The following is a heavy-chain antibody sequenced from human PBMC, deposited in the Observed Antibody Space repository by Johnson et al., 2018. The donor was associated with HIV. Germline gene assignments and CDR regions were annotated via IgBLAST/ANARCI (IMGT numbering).Heavy chain of an antibody. D-gene: IGHD2-8*02. V-gene: IGHV3-20*04. Sequence: VLLVESGGGVVRPGDSLRLSCVASGFTFDDYGMNWVRLVQGKGLEWVAGINWNSGSTGYADSVKGRFTISRDNSKNTLYLQMNSLRAEDTAVYYCARGPGGFGAFDSWGQGTMVTVSS. CDR1: GFTFDDYG. CDR2: INWNSGST. J-gene: IGHJ3*02. CDR3: ARGPGGFGAFDS.